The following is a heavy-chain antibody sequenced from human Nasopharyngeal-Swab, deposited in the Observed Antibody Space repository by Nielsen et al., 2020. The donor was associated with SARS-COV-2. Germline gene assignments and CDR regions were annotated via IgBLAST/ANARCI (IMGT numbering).Heavy chain of an antibody. V-gene: IGHV3-23*01. J-gene: IGHJ4*02. CDR3: ARGGLDSSSWYGYYFDY. Sequence: GESLKISCAASGFTFSTYAMTWVRQTPGRGLEWVSTISVSGDYTYYADSAKGRFSISRDNSKNTLYLQMNSLRAEDTAVYYCARGGLDSSSWYGYYFDYWGQGTLVTVSS. D-gene: IGHD6-13*01. CDR2: ISVSGDYT. CDR1: GFTFSTYA.